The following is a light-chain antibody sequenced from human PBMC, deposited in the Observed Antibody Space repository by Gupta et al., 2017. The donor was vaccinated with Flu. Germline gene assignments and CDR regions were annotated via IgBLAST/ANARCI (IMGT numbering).Light chain of an antibody. V-gene: IGKV1-5*03. CDR1: QSISSW. CDR2: KAS. CDR3: QQDNSYTWP. Sequence: DIQMTQSPSTLSASLGDRVTIPCRASQSISSWLAWYQQKPGKAPKLLIYKASSLESGVPSRFSGSGSGTEFTLTISCLQPDDFATYYCQQDNSYTWPFGQGTKVEIK. J-gene: IGKJ1*01.